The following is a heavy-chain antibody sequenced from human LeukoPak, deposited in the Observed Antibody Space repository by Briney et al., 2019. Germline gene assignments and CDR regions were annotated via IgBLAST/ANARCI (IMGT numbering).Heavy chain of an antibody. D-gene: IGHD2-15*01. CDR2: IYYSGST. V-gene: IGHV4-59*11. Sequence: SETLSLTCTVSGGSISSHYWSWMRQPPGKGLEWIGYIYYSGSTNYNPSLKSRVTISVDTSKNQFSLKLSSVTATDTAVYYCARDCSGGSCYGAFDIWGQGTMVTVSS. J-gene: IGHJ3*02. CDR3: ARDCSGGSCYGAFDI. CDR1: GGSISSHY.